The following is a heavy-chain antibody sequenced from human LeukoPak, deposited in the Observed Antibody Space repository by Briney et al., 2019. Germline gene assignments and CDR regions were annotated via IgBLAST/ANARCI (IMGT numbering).Heavy chain of an antibody. V-gene: IGHV3-7*01. D-gene: IGHD1-1*01. J-gene: IGHJ4*02. CDR1: GLTFTPYW. CDR2: IKPDGSEK. Sequence: PGGSLRLSCAASGLTFTPYWKTWVRQAPGKGLEWVANIKPDGSEKYYVDFVKGRFTISRDNAKNSLYLQMNSLRAEDTAVYYCARGGGTFDYWGQGTLVTVSS. CDR3: ARGGGTFDY.